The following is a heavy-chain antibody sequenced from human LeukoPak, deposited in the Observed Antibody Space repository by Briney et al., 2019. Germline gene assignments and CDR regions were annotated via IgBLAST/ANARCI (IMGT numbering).Heavy chain of an antibody. J-gene: IGHJ4*02. CDR3: ARGVGLLWFGELLDY. CDR2: IIPIFGTA. Sequence: SVKVSCKASGYTFTNYYMVWVRQAPGQGLEWMGGIIPIFGTANYAQKFQGRVTITADESTGTAYMELSSLRSEDTAVYYCARGVGLLWFGELLDYWGQGTLVTVSS. V-gene: IGHV1-69*13. CDR1: GYTFTNYY. D-gene: IGHD3-10*01.